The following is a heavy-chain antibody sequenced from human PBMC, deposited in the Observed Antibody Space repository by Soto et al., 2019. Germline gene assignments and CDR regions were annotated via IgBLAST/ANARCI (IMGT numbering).Heavy chain of an antibody. CDR1: GYSFTSYW. Sequence: GESLKISCKGSGYSFTSYWIAWVRQMPGKGLDWMGMIYPGDSDIRYSPSFRGQVTISVDKSISTTYLQWSSLKASDTAMYYCARRRSSTAFDIWGQGTMVTVSS. V-gene: IGHV5-51*01. CDR3: ARRRSSTAFDI. D-gene: IGHD2-2*01. J-gene: IGHJ3*02. CDR2: IYPGDSDI.